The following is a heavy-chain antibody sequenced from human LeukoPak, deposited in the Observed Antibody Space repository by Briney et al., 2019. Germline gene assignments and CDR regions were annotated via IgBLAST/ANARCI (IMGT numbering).Heavy chain of an antibody. CDR3: AKYSSSWYWANWFDP. J-gene: IGHJ5*02. Sequence: GGSLRLSCAASGFTFSSYAMSWVRQAPGKGLEWVSAISGSGGSTYYADSVKGRFTISRDNSKNTLYLQMNSLRAEDTAVYYCAKYSSSWYWANWFDPWGQGTLVTVSS. D-gene: IGHD6-13*01. V-gene: IGHV3-23*01. CDR2: ISGSGGST. CDR1: GFTFSSYA.